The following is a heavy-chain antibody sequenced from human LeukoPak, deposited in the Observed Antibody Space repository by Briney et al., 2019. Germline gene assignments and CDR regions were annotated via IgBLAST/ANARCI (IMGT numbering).Heavy chain of an antibody. V-gene: IGHV3-11*06. Sequence: PGGSLRLSCAASGFTFSDYYMSWIRQAPGKGLEWVSYISSSSSYIYYADSVKGRFTISRDNAKNSLYLQMNSLRAEDTAVYYCARRSTIFGVVKIKYYFDYWGQGTLVTVSS. CDR3: ARRSTIFGVVKIKYYFDY. CDR1: GFTFSDYY. J-gene: IGHJ4*02. CDR2: ISSSSSYI. D-gene: IGHD3-3*01.